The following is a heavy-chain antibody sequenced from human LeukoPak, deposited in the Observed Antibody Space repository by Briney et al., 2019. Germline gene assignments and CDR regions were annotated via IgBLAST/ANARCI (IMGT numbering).Heavy chain of an antibody. CDR1: GYTFTSYA. CDR2: INAGNGNT. D-gene: IGHD6-19*01. V-gene: IGHV1-3*01. Sequence: ASVKVSCKASGYTFTSYAMHWVRQAPGQRLEWMGWINAGNGNTKYSQKFQGRVTMTRDTSTSTVYMELSSLRSEDTAVYYCARAPLQWLVEMGVVFYFDYWGQGTLVTVSS. CDR3: ARAPLQWLVEMGVVFYFDY. J-gene: IGHJ4*02.